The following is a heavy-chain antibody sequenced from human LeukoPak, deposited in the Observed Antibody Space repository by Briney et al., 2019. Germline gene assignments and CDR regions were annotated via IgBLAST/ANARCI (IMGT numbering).Heavy chain of an antibody. V-gene: IGHV4-59*08. CDR2: IYFSGSP. CDR1: GGSMRHYD. CDR3: TNTNYENFDY. Sequence: SETLSLTCAVSGGSMRHYDWSWIRQPPGKGLEWIGYIYFSGSPNYNPSLQSRVTISIDASKSQFSLKLGSVTAADTAVYYCTNTNYENFDYWGQGALVSVSS. J-gene: IGHJ4*02. D-gene: IGHD4-11*01.